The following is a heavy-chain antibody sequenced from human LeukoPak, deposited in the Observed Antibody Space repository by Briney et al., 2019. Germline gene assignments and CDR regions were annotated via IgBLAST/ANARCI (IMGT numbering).Heavy chain of an antibody. CDR3: AKEYYSDGYNENYFDY. CDR2: IRYDGSNE. V-gene: IGHV3-30*02. CDR1: GFTLSSYG. D-gene: IGHD5-24*01. J-gene: IGHJ4*02. Sequence: QPGGSLRLSCAASGFTLSSYGMHWVRQAPGKGLEWVSFIRYDGSNEYYADSVRGRFTISRDNSKNTLYLQMNSLRAEDTAVYYCAKEYYSDGYNENYFDYWGQGTLVTVSS.